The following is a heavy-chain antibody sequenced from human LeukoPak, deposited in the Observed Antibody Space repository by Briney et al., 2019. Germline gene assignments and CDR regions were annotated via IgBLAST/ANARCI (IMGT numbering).Heavy chain of an antibody. J-gene: IGHJ4*02. Sequence: GASVKVSCKASGYTFTSYGISWVRQAPGQGLEWMGWISAYNGNTNYAQKLQGRVTMTTDTSTSTGYMELRSLRSDDTAVYYCARDPGYYGSGSYYKYPFDYWGQGTLVTVSS. D-gene: IGHD3-10*01. V-gene: IGHV1-18*01. CDR2: ISAYNGNT. CDR1: GYTFTSYG. CDR3: ARDPGYYGSGSYYKYPFDY.